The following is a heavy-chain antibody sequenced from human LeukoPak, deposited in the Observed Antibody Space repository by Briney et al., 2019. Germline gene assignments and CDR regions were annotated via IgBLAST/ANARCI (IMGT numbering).Heavy chain of an antibody. D-gene: IGHD6-6*01. CDR3: ATRSSSYYYYYGMDV. CDR1: GFTFSSHA. CDR2: ISISGDTT. V-gene: IGHV3-23*01. Sequence: GGSLRLSCGASGFTFSSHAMTWVRQAPGKGLEWVSAISISGDTTYYADAVKGRFTISRDNSKNTVYLQMNSLRAEDTAVYYCATRSSSYYYYYGMDVWGQGTTVTVSS. J-gene: IGHJ6*02.